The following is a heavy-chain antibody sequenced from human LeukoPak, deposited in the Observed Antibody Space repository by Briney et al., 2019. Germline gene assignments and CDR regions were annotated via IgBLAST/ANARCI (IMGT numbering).Heavy chain of an antibody. CDR2: IKQDGSEK. CDR1: GFTFSSYW. D-gene: IGHD4-17*01. CDR3: ARAYYGDYGGFDY. J-gene: IGHJ4*02. Sequence: GGSLRLSCAASGFTFSSYWMSWVRQAPGKGLEWVANIKQDGSEKYYVDSVKGRFTISRDNAKNSLYLQMNSPRAEDTAVYYCARAYYGDYGGFDYWGQGTLVTVSS. V-gene: IGHV3-7*01.